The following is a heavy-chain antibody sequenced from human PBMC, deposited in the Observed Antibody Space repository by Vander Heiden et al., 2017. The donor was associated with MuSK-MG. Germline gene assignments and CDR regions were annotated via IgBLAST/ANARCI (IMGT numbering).Heavy chain of an antibody. CDR3: ARDPGMIRPGVVIFYGMDV. Sequence: QVQLQESGPGLVKPSETLSLTCTVSGASMSGFFRSWIPQPPGKGLEWIGYSHYSGRTNYNPSLKRRVTMSVDTPKNQFSLKLTYVSAPDPAVYYCARDPGMIRPGVVIFYGMDVWGPGSPVTVSS. V-gene: IGHV4-59*01. CDR1: GASMSGFF. D-gene: IGHD3-10*01. J-gene: IGHJ6*02. CDR2: SHYSGRT.